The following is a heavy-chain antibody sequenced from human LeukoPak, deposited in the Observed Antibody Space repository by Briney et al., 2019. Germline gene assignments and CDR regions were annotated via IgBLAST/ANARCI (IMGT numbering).Heavy chain of an antibody. D-gene: IGHD3-10*01. CDR2: ISSCSSYI. J-gene: IGHJ4*02. CDR1: GFTFSSYS. CDR3: ARAAMVRGVISASDASFDY. Sequence: GGSLRLSCAASGFTFSSYSMNWVRQAPGKGLEWVSSISSCSSYIYYADSVKGRFTISRDNAKNSLYLQMNSLRAEDTAVYYCARAAMVRGVISASDASFDYWGQGTLVTVSS. V-gene: IGHV3-21*01.